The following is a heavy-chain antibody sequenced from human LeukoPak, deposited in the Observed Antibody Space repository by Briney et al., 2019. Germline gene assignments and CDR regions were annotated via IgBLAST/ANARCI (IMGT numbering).Heavy chain of an antibody. CDR3: ASATVDQIVFDP. CDR2: TYHSGST. J-gene: IGHJ5*02. V-gene: IGHV4-4*02. CDR1: GGSISSSNW. Sequence: PAGTLSLTCAVSGGSISSSNWWSCVRPPPGKGLEWIVETYHSGSTNYNPSLKSRVTISVDESKNQFSLKLSAVTAADTAVYYCASATVDQIVFDPWGQGTLVTVSS. D-gene: IGHD2/OR15-2a*01.